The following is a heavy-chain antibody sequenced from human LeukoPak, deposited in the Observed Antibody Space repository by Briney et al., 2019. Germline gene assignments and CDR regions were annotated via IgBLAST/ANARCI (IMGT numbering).Heavy chain of an antibody. CDR2: ISGSGGST. V-gene: IGHV3-23*01. Sequence: GGSLRLSCAASGFTFSSYAMSWVRQAPGKGLEWVSAISGSGGSTYYADSVKGRFTISRDNSKNTLYLQMNSLRAEDTAVYYCVKSRYDSSGYYYDFIDAFDIWGQGTMVTVSS. CDR1: GFTFSSYA. D-gene: IGHD3-22*01. J-gene: IGHJ3*02. CDR3: VKSRYDSSGYYYDFIDAFDI.